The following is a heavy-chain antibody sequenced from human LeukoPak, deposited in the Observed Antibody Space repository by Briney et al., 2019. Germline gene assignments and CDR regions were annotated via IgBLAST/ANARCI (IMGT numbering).Heavy chain of an antibody. CDR1: GGSISSFY. CDR3: ARHNPQWIQLWPPYFDY. D-gene: IGHD5-18*01. Sequence: PSETLSLTCAVSGGSISSFYWSWSRQPPGKGLEWIGYIYYSGSTNYNPSLKSRVTISVDTSKNQFSLKLSSVTAADTAVYYCARHNPQWIQLWPPYFDYWGQGTLVTVSS. CDR2: IYYSGST. V-gene: IGHV4-59*08. J-gene: IGHJ4*02.